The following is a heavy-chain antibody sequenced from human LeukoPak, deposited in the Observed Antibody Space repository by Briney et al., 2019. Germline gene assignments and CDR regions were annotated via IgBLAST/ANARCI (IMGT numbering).Heavy chain of an antibody. J-gene: IGHJ4*02. V-gene: IGHV4-38-2*01. Sequence: SETLSLTCAVSGYSISSGYYWGWIRLPPGKGLEWIGSIYHSGSTYYNSSLKSRVTISVDTSKNQFSLKLSSVTAADTAVYYCARYITMVRGVIPFDYWGQGTLVTVSS. CDR2: IYHSGST. D-gene: IGHD3-10*01. CDR3: ARYITMVRGVIPFDY. CDR1: GYSISSGYY.